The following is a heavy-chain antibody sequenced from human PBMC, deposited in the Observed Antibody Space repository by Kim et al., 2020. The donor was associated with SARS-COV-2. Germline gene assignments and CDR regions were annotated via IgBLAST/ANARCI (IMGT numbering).Heavy chain of an antibody. V-gene: IGHV3-43*02. CDR3: AKDSVYCSGSSCYGKPDS. CDR1: GFTFDDYA. Sequence: GGFLRLSCAASGFTFDDYAMHWVRQGPGKGLEWVSLISDTGGRTHYADPVKGRFTISRDNSENSLYLQTDSLTTEHTVLYYCAKDSVYCSGSSCYGKPDSWGQMTTVTV. CDR2: ISDTGGRT. D-gene: IGHD2-15*01. J-gene: IGHJ6*02.